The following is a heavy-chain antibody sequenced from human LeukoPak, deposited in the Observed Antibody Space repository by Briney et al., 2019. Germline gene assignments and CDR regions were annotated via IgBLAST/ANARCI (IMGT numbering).Heavy chain of an antibody. CDR1: GGTFSSYA. CDR3: ARSSTYYYYMDV. CDR2: IIPIFGTA. Sequence: SVKVSCKASGGTFSSYAISWVRQAPGQGLEWMGGIIPIFGTANYAQKFQGRVTITTNESTSTAYMELSSLRSEDTAVYYCARSSTYYYYMDVWGKGTTVTVSS. J-gene: IGHJ6*03. D-gene: IGHD2-2*01. V-gene: IGHV1-69*05.